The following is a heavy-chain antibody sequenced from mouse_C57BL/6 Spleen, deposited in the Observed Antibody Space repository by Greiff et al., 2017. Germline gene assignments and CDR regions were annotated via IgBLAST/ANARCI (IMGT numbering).Heavy chain of an antibody. D-gene: IGHD2-4*01. CDR1: GYTFTSYW. CDR3: ARDGDYDYDRVWFAY. V-gene: IGHV1-55*01. J-gene: IGHJ3*01. CDR2: IYPGSGST. Sequence: QVQLQQPGAELVKPGASVKMSCKASGYTFTSYWITWVKQRPGQGLEWIGDIYPGSGSTNYNEKFKSKATLTVDTSSSTAYMQLSSLTSEDSAVYYGARDGDYDYDRVWFAYWGQGTLVTVSA.